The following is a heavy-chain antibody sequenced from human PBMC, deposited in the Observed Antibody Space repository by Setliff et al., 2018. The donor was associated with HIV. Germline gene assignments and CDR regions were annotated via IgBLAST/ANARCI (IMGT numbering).Heavy chain of an antibody. CDR3: ARNLALASTEDSFDY. CDR2: IYYSGST. D-gene: IGHD2-2*01. J-gene: IGHJ4*02. V-gene: IGHV4-59*01. CDR1: GGSISSYY. Sequence: SETLSLTCTVSGGSISSYYWSWIRQPPGKGLEWIGYIYYSGSTNYNPSLKSRVIISVDTSKSQFSLNLSSVTAADTAVFYCARNLALASTEDSFDYWGQGTLVTVSS.